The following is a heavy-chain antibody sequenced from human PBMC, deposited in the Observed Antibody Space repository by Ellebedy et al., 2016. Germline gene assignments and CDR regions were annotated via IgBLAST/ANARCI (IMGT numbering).Heavy chain of an antibody. D-gene: IGHD3-10*01. V-gene: IGHV3-9*01. CDR1: GFTFDDYA. CDR3: AKGTMDYLHH. Sequence: GGSLRLSXATSGFTFDDYALHWVRQVPGKGLEWVSGISWNSAAIGYGEAVKGRFTISRDSAKNYLYLQMNSLRVEDTALYFCAKGTMDYLHHWGQGTRSPSPQ. CDR2: ISWNSAAI. J-gene: IGHJ4*02.